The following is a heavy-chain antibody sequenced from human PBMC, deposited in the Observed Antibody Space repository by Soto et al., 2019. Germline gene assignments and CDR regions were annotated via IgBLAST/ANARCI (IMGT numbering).Heavy chain of an antibody. CDR3: AKDITGYDAFDI. CDR2: ISWNSGSI. D-gene: IGHD3-22*01. Sequence: EVQLVESGGGLVQPGRSLRLSCAASGFTFDDYAMHWVRQAPGKGLEWVSGISWNSGSIGYADSVKGRFTISRDNAKNSLYLQMNSLRAEDTALYYCAKDITGYDAFDIWGQGTMVTVSS. CDR1: GFTFDDYA. J-gene: IGHJ3*02. V-gene: IGHV3-9*01.